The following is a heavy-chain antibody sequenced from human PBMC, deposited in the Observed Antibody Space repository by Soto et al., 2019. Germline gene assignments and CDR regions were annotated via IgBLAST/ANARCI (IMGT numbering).Heavy chain of an antibody. V-gene: IGHV4-34*01. CDR2: INHSGST. D-gene: IGHD2-21*02. J-gene: IGHJ5*02. CDR1: GGSFSGYY. CDR3: ATRYYCGGDCYSRGVSRWFDP. Sequence: TSETLSLTCAVYGGSFSGYYWSWIRQPPGKGLEWIGEINHSGSTNYNPSLKSRLTISVDTSKNQFSLKLSSVTAADTAVYYCATRYYCGGDCYSRGVSRWFDPWGQGTRVTVSS.